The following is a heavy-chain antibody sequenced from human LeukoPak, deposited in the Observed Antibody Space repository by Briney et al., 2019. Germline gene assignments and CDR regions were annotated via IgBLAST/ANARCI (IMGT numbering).Heavy chain of an antibody. CDR1: GGSISRYY. CDR3: ARGADSSGYYSIFYSDY. V-gene: IGHV4-59*01. CDR2: IYYSGST. D-gene: IGHD3-22*01. J-gene: IGHJ4*02. Sequence: SETLSLTCTVSGGSISRYYWNWIRQPPGKGLEWIGYIYYSGSTNYNPSLKSRVTMSVDTSKNQFSLKLSSVTAADTAVYYCARGADSSGYYSIFYSDYWGQGTLVTVSS.